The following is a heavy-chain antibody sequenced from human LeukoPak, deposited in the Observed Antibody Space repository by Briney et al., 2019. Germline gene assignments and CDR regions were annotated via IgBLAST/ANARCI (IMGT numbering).Heavy chain of an antibody. CDR1: GFTFSDYA. J-gene: IGHJ4*02. V-gene: IGHV3-30-3*01. D-gene: IGHD1-7*01. CDR2: ISKDGSDK. CDR3: ARDYWWNYDY. Sequence: PGGSLRLSCAASGFTFSDYAKHWVRQAPGKGLEWVAVISKDGSDKYYPGSVRGRFTISRDNSKNTIYLQMDSLRAEDTAIYYCARDYWWNYDYWGQGTLVTVSS.